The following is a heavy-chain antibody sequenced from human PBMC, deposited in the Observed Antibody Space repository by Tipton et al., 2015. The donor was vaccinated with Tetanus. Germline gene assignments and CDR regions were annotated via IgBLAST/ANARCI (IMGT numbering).Heavy chain of an antibody. J-gene: IGHJ4*02. CDR2: VSSSGRT. D-gene: IGHD3-3*01. CDR1: RGPISSYY. CDR3: ARANYDNSKKGPFDS. Sequence: GLVKPSETLSLTCSVSRGPISSYYWSWIRQPPGKGLEWLAYVSSSGRTNSNYDLKSRITTSHDTSKNQFFLRLTSVTSADTAVYYCARANYDNSKKGPFDSWGQGTLVIVSS. V-gene: IGHV4-59*01.